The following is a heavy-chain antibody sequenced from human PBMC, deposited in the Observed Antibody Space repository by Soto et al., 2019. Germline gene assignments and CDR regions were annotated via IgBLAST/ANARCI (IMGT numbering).Heavy chain of an antibody. D-gene: IGHD3-16*01. V-gene: IGHV1-18*01. CDR2: INGYNGKA. CDR3: VRWDGFFGAGGVD. Sequence: QVQLVQSGDEGRKPGASVKVSCKASGYIFTKYYIAWVRQAPGQGLEWMGMINGYNGKANYGQEFGGRVIMTTDTSTTTAYMDLRSLTSDDTGVYYCVRWDGFFGAGGVDWGQGTLVTVSS. J-gene: IGHJ4*02. CDR1: GYIFTKYY.